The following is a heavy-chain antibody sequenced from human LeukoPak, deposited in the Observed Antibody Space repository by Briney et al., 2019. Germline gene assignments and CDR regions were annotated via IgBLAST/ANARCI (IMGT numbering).Heavy chain of an antibody. CDR3: TRRAARWQFDL. Sequence: QAGGSLRLSCAVSGFNFDDYAMHWVRQAPGRGLEWVSGINWKTGNGIYADSVKGRFTISRDNAKNSLYLQVSSLRAEDTALHYCTRRAARWQFDLWGRGTLLTVSS. CDR2: INWKTGNG. J-gene: IGHJ2*01. CDR1: GFNFDDYA. V-gene: IGHV3-9*01. D-gene: IGHD5-24*01.